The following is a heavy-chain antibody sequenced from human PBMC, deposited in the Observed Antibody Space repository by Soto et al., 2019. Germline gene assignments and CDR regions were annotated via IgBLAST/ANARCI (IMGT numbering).Heavy chain of an antibody. CDR1: GFTFRNYA. V-gene: IGHV3-23*01. Sequence: EVQLLESGGGLVQPGGSLRLSCAASGFTFRNYAMSWARQAPGKGLEWVSAISGSGGTTDYADSVKGRFTISRDNSKNTLYLQMYSLSVEDTAVYYCAKDRSSISCYAFVYWGQGSLVTVSS. D-gene: IGHD2-2*01. CDR2: ISGSGGTT. CDR3: AKDRSSISCYAFVY. J-gene: IGHJ4*02.